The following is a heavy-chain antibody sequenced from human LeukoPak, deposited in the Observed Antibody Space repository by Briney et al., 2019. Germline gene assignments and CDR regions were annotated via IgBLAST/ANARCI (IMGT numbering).Heavy chain of an antibody. CDR2: IRFKANGYTT. J-gene: IGHJ4*02. CDR3: VRDSRRFSLDY. CDR1: GFTFSDHK. D-gene: IGHD5-24*01. Sequence: GGSLRLSCAASGFTFSDHKMDWVRQSPEKGLQWIGRIRFKANGYTTEYAASVKGRFTISRDDSKNSLYLQMNSLKTEDTAVYYCVRDSRRFSLDYWGPGTLVTVSS. V-gene: IGHV3-72*01.